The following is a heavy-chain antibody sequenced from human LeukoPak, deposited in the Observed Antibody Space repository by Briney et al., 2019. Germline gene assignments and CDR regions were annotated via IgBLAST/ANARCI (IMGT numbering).Heavy chain of an antibody. V-gene: IGHV3-7*01. CDR2: IKEDGSEK. Sequence: GGSLRLSCAASGFTFSNYAMTWVRQAPGKGLEWVANIKEDGSEKYYVDSVKGRFTISRDNAKNSLYLQMNSLRAEDTAVYYCARTGDGYNLGFDYWGQGTLVTVSS. D-gene: IGHD5-24*01. CDR1: GFTFSNYA. J-gene: IGHJ4*02. CDR3: ARTGDGYNLGFDY.